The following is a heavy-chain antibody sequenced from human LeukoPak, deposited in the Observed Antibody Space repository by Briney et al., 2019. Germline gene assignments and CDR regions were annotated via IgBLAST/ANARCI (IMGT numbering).Heavy chain of an antibody. J-gene: IGHJ3*02. D-gene: IGHD3/OR15-3a*01. CDR3: ARDSIDLRTGIYSWAGAFDI. Sequence: GGSLRLSCAASGFTFYSYWMSWVRQAPGKGLEWVANIKQDGSEKYYVDSVKGRFTISRDIAKNSLFLQMNSLRAEDTAVYYCARDSIDLRTGIYSWAGAFDIWGQGTMVTVSS. CDR2: IKQDGSEK. CDR1: GFTFYSYW. V-gene: IGHV3-7*01.